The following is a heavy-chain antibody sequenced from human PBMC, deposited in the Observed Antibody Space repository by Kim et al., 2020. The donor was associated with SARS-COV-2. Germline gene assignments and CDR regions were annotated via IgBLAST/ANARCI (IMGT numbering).Heavy chain of an antibody. Sequence: QKFQGRVTITRDTSASTAYMELSSLRSEDTAVYYCARAPYDILTSGNLDYWGQGTLVTVSS. D-gene: IGHD3-9*01. CDR3: ARAPYDILTSGNLDY. V-gene: IGHV1-3*01. J-gene: IGHJ4*02.